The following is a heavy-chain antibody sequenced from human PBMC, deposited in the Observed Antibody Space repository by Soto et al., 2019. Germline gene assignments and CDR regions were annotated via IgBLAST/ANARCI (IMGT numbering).Heavy chain of an antibody. CDR2: INPNSGGT. J-gene: IGHJ4*02. V-gene: IGHV1-2*04. D-gene: IGHD5-18*01. CDR1: GYTFTGYY. CDR3: ARIGRGYSYGLGY. Sequence: QVQLVQSGAEVKKPGASVKVSCKASGYTFTGYYMHWVRQAPGQGLEWMGWINPNSGGTNYAQKVQGWVTMTRDTSISTAYMELSRLRSDDTAVYYCARIGRGYSYGLGYWGQGTLVTVSS.